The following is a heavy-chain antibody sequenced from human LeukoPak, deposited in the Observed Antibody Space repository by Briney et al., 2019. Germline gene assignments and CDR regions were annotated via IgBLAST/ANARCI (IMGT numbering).Heavy chain of an antibody. V-gene: IGHV4-34*01. D-gene: IGHD2-15*01. CDR3: ARGKVVVAAKNWFDP. CDR2: INHSGST. Sequence: SETLSLTCAVYGGSFSGYYWSWIRQPPGKGLEWIGKINHSGSTNYNPSLKSRVTISVDTSKNQFSLKLSSVTAADTAVYYCARGKVVVAAKNWFDPWGQGTLVTVSS. J-gene: IGHJ5*02. CDR1: GGSFSGYY.